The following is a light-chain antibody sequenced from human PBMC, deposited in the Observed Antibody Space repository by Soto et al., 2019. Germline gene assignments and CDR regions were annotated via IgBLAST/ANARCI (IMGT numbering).Light chain of an antibody. J-gene: IGKJ3*01. V-gene: IGKV3-20*01. CDR2: DVS. CDR1: QNVDSNY. Sequence: EIVLTQSPGTLSLSPGERATLSCRASQNVDSNYLAWYQQKPGQAPRLLMYDVSNRATGIPARFSGSGSGTDFTLTISSLQPEDFATYYCQQRETFGPGTKVDI. CDR3: QQRET.